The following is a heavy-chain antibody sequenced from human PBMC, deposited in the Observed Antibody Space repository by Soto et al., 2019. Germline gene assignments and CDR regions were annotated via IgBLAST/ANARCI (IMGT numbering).Heavy chain of an antibody. J-gene: IGHJ4*02. D-gene: IGHD2-15*01. CDR1: GFTFSTYA. V-gene: IGHV3-30-3*01. Sequence: QVQLVESGGGVVQPGRSLRLSCAASGFTFSTYAMHWVRQAPGKGLEWVSVISYDGSNKYYVDSVKGRFTISRDNSKNTLYLQMNSLRAEDTAVYYCARAVVVAATDFDYWGQGTLVTVSS. CDR2: ISYDGSNK. CDR3: ARAVVVAATDFDY.